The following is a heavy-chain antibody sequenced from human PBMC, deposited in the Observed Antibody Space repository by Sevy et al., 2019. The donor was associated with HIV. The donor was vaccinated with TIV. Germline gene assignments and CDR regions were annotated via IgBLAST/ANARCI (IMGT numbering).Heavy chain of an antibody. Sequence: SETLSLTCAVYGGSFSAYYWNWIRQPPGKGLEWIGEINHSGSTNYNPSLKSRVTRSVDTSKKQFSLKLSSVTAADTAVYYCARVLADDYIWGSHRPKYYFDFWGQGTLVTVSS. V-gene: IGHV4-34*01. J-gene: IGHJ4*02. D-gene: IGHD3-16*02. CDR1: GGSFSAYY. CDR2: INHSGST. CDR3: ARVLADDYIWGSHRPKYYFDF.